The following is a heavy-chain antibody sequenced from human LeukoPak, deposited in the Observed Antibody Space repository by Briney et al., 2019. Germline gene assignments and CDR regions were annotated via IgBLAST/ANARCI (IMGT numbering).Heavy chain of an antibody. D-gene: IGHD1-14*01. CDR2: ISNNGGYT. J-gene: IGHJ4*02. Sequence: GGSLRLSCAASGFTFSSSAMSWVRQAPGKGLEWVSAISNNGGYTYYADSVKGRFTISRDNSKNTLYLQMDSLRGEDTAVYYCAREQYNSLYFDYWGQGTLVTVSS. CDR1: GFTFSSSA. V-gene: IGHV3-23*01. CDR3: AREQYNSLYFDY.